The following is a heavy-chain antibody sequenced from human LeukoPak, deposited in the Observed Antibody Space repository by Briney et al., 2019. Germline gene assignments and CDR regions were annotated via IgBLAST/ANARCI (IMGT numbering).Heavy chain of an antibody. D-gene: IGHD3-3*01. Sequence: ASVKVSCKASGYTFTSYYIHWVRQAPGQGLEWMGIINPSDNSTSYAQKFQGRVTMTRDMSTSTVYMELSSLRSEDAAVYYCASSSRGHDFWSGYYTLDAFDIWGQGTMVTVSS. CDR2: INPSDNST. V-gene: IGHV1-46*01. CDR1: GYTFTSYY. J-gene: IGHJ3*02. CDR3: ASSSRGHDFWSGYYTLDAFDI.